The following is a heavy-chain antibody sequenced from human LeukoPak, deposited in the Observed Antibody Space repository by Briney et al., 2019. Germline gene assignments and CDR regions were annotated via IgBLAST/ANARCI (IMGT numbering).Heavy chain of an antibody. Sequence: GGSLRLSCAASGFTFSSYAMSWVRQAPGKGLEWVSSISGSGSVTYYADSVKGRFNISRDKSKNTLYLQMNSLRAEDAAVYYCAKGDDYGDYYVSSWGQGTLVTVSS. CDR3: AKGDDYGDYYVSS. CDR1: GFTFSSYA. V-gene: IGHV3-23*01. CDR2: ISGSGSVT. J-gene: IGHJ5*02. D-gene: IGHD4-17*01.